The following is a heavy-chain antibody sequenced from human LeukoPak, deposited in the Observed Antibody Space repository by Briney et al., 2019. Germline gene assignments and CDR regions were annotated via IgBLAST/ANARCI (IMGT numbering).Heavy chain of an antibody. D-gene: IGHD1-26*01. CDR3: AREFWEGARGACFDY. CDR2: INGDGSTT. J-gene: IGHJ4*02. V-gene: IGHV3-74*01. CDR1: GFTFSSFW. Sequence: GGSLRLPCAASGFTFSSFWMHWVRQVPGKGLVWVSRINGDGSTTSYADSVQGRFTISRDNSKNTVSLQMNSLRDDDTAVYYCAREFWEGARGACFDYWGQGTLATVPS.